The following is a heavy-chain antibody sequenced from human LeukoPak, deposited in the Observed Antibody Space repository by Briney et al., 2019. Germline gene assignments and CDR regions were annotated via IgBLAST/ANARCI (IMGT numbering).Heavy chain of an antibody. V-gene: IGHV3-23*01. CDR3: AKDLDPYYYDSSGYYSGFDY. Sequence: PGGSLRLSCAASGFTFSSYAMSWVRQAPGKGLEWVSAISGSGGSTYYADSVKGRFTISSDNSKDTLYLQMNSLRAEDTAVYYCAKDLDPYYYDSSGYYSGFDYWGQGTLVTVSS. D-gene: IGHD3-22*01. J-gene: IGHJ4*02. CDR2: ISGSGGST. CDR1: GFTFSSYA.